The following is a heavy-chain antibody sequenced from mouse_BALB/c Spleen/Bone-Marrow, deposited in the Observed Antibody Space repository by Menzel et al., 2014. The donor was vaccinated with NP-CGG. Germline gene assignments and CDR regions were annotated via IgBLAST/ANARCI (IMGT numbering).Heavy chain of an antibody. CDR1: GYAFSSYW. CDR3: ARRRDYRYDGAFDY. J-gene: IGHJ2*01. CDR2: IYPGDGDT. D-gene: IGHD2-14*01. Sequence: VQLQQSGAELVRPGPSVKISCKASGYAFSSYWMIWVKQRPGQGLEWIGQIYPGDGDTNYNGPFKGIATLTADTSSSTANMQLSGLTAEDSGVYFCARRRDYRYDGAFDYWGQGTTLTVAS. V-gene: IGHV1-80*01.